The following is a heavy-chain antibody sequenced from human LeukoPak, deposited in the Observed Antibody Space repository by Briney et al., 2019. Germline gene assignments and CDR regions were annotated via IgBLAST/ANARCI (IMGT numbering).Heavy chain of an antibody. CDR3: ARVTEYSSSLDY. J-gene: IGHJ4*02. CDR2: TYYRSKWYN. Sequence: SPTPSLTCAISGDSVSSNSAAWNWIRQSPSRGLEWLGRTYYRSKWYNDYEVSVKSRITINPNTSKNQFSLQLNSVTPEDTAVYYCARVTEYSSSLDYWGQGTLVTVSS. D-gene: IGHD6-6*01. CDR1: GDSVSSNSAA. V-gene: IGHV6-1*01.